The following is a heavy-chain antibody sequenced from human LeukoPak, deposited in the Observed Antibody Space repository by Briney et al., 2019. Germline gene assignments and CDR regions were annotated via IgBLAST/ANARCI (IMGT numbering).Heavy chain of an antibody. Sequence: GASVKVSCRASGYTFTTYGINWVRQAPGQGLEWMGRINPNSGGTNYAQKFQGRVTMTRDTSISTAYMELSRLRSDDTAVYYCAVLVLMVYAIDAFDIWGQGTMVTVSS. J-gene: IGHJ3*02. D-gene: IGHD2-8*01. CDR2: INPNSGGT. CDR1: GYTFTTYG. CDR3: AVLVLMVYAIDAFDI. V-gene: IGHV1-2*06.